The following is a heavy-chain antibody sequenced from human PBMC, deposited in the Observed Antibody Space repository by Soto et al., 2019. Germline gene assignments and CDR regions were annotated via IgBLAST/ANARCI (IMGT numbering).Heavy chain of an antibody. CDR2: INHSGST. CDR1: GGSFSGYY. V-gene: IGHV4-34*01. Sequence: SETLSLTCAVYGGSFSGYYWSWIRQPPGKGLEWIGEINHSGSTNYNPSLKSRVTISVDTSKNQFSLKLSSVTAADTAVYYCARSFRETTMTTYYFDYWGQGTLVTVSS. CDR3: ARSFRETTMTTYYFDY. D-gene: IGHD4-17*01. J-gene: IGHJ4*02.